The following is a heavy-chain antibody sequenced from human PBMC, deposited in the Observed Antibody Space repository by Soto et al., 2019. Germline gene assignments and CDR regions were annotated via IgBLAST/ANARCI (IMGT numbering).Heavy chain of an antibody. CDR3: ARDRQWLGPFDY. J-gene: IGHJ4*02. D-gene: IGHD6-19*01. Sequence: VASVKVSCKASGGTFSSYAISWVRQAPGQGLEWMGGIIPIFGTANYAQKFQGRVTITADESTSTAYMELSSLRSEDTAVYYCARDRQWLGPFDYWGQGTLVT. V-gene: IGHV1-69*13. CDR2: IIPIFGTA. CDR1: GGTFSSYA.